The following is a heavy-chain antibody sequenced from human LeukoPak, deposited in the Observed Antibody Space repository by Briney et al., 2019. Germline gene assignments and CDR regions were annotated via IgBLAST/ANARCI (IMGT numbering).Heavy chain of an antibody. D-gene: IGHD4-17*01. CDR3: ARDSTHGAKWGPFDY. V-gene: IGHV3-64*01. CDR1: GFTFSSYA. J-gene: IGHJ4*02. Sequence: GGSLRLSCAASGFTFSSYAMHWVRQAPGKGLEYVSAISSNGGSTYYANSVKGRFTISRDNSKNTLYLQMGSLRAEDMAVYYCARDSTHGAKWGPFDYWGQGTLVTVSS. CDR2: ISSNGGST.